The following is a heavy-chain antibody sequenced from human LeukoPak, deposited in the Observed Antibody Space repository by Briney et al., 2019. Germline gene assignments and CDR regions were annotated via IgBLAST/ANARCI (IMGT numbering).Heavy chain of an antibody. CDR1: GGTFSSYA. D-gene: IGHD4-23*01. CDR3: ASGGNTKGYYYFDY. CDR2: IIPILGIA. V-gene: IGHV1-69*04. J-gene: IGHJ4*02. Sequence: APVKVSCKASGGTFSSYAISWVRQAPGQGLEWMGRIIPILGIANYAQKFQGRVTITADKSTSTAYMELSSLRSEDTAVYYCASGGNTKGYYYFDYWGQGTLVTVSS.